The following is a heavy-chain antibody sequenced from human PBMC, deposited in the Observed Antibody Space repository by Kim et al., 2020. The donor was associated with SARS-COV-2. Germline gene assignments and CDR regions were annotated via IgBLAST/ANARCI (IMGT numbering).Heavy chain of an antibody. V-gene: IGHV3-48*04. CDR2: ISSSSGTI. CDR3: TRAPRYSGTYGDAFDI. D-gene: IGHD1-26*01. CDR1: GFSFSGFS. Sequence: GGSLRLSCASSGFSFSGFSMNWVRQAPGKGLEWVSYISSSSGTIYYADSVKGRFTISRDNARNSLYLQMNNLGAGDTAVYYCTRAPRYSGTYGDAFDIWGQGTVVTVSS. J-gene: IGHJ3*02.